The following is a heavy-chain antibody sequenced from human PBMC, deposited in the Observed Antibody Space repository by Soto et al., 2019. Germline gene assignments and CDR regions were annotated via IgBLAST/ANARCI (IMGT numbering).Heavy chain of an antibody. CDR1: GGSFSGYY. CDR3: ARGPPRYFDWLPTQYFDY. CDR2: INHSGST. Sequence: SETLSLTCAVYGGSFSGYYWSWIRQPPGKGLEWIGEINHSGSTNFNPSLKSRVTISVDTSKNQFSLKLSSVTAADTAVYYCARGPPRYFDWLPTQYFDYWGQGTLVTVSS. D-gene: IGHD3-9*01. V-gene: IGHV4-34*01. J-gene: IGHJ4*02.